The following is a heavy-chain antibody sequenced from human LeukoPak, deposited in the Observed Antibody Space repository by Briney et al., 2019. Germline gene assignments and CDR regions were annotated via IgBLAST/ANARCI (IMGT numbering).Heavy chain of an antibody. Sequence: GGSLRLSCEVSGFTVTSNYMTWVRQAPGKGLEWVSAISGSGGSTYYADSVKGRFTISRDNSKNTLYLQMNSLRAEDTAVYYCAKMEGGYCSSTSCFRADYYMDVWGKGTTVTISS. CDR3: AKMEGGYCSSTSCFRADYYMDV. CDR2: ISGSGGST. D-gene: IGHD2-2*01. J-gene: IGHJ6*03. V-gene: IGHV3-23*01. CDR1: GFTVTSNY.